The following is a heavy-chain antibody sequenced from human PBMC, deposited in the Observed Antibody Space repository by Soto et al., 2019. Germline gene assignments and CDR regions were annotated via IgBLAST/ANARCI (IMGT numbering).Heavy chain of an antibody. J-gene: IGHJ5*02. Sequence: QITLKESGPTLVKPTQTLTLTCTFSGFSLTTSGVGVGWIRQPPGKALEWLALIYWDDDKRYSPSLKSSLTTTKDTSKNQVVHTLTNKDPADTATYFCAHRTTAMPWWFDPWGQGTLVTVSS. CDR1: GFSLTTSGVG. CDR3: AHRTTAMPWWFDP. V-gene: IGHV2-5*02. D-gene: IGHD2-2*01. CDR2: IYWDDDK.